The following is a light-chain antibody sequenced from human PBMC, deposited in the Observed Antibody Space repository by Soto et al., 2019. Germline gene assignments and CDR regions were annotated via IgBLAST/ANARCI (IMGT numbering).Light chain of an antibody. CDR2: RNN. V-gene: IGLV1-47*01. J-gene: IGLJ2*01. CDR3: AAWDDSLSGVV. Sequence: QSVLPQAPSASGSPGQGVTIACSGSSSNIGSNYVYWYQQLPGTVPKLLNYRNNQRPSGVPDRFAGSKSVPSASLAISGLRSEDEADYFCAAWDDSLSGVVFGGGTKLTVL. CDR1: SSNIGSNY.